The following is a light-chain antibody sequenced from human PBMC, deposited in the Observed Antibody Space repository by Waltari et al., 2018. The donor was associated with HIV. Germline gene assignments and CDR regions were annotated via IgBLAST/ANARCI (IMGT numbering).Light chain of an antibody. J-gene: IGLJ3*02. Sequence: QSTLTQPPSVSGSLGQSVTIACSGTSSDIGSYNRVSWYQQPPGKAPNPRVYDVTNRPSGVAVGFSGSKSGNTASLTISGLQAEDEADYYCSSYTTSSTWVFGGGTQLTVL. CDR1: SSDIGSYNR. CDR3: SSYTTSSTWV. V-gene: IGLV2-18*02. CDR2: DVT.